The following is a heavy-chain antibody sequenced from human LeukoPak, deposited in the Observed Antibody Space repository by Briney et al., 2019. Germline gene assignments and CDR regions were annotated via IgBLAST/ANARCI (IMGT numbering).Heavy chain of an antibody. CDR2: IYHSGST. CDR3: ARGWGTMVRGVISWFDP. D-gene: IGHD3-10*01. J-gene: IGHJ5*02. V-gene: IGHV4-30-2*01. CDR1: GGSISSGGYY. Sequence: SQTLSLTCTVSGGSISSGGYYWSWIRQPPGKGLEWIGYIYHSGSTYYNPSLKSRVTISVDRSKNQFSLKLSSVTAADTAVYYCARGWGTMVRGVISWFDPWGRGTLVTVSS.